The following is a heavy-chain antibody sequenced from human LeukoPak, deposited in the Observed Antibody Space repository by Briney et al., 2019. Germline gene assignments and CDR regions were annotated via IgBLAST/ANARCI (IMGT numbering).Heavy chain of an antibody. D-gene: IGHD3-3*01. Sequence: PGGSLRLSCAASGFIFSNYIINWVRQAPGKGLEWVSSITNSSRYTYYADSVRGRFTISRDNAKNSVYRQMNSLRAEDTAVYYCARSYEGSGFSDWGQGTLVTVSS. J-gene: IGHJ4*02. V-gene: IGHV3-21*01. CDR3: ARSYEGSGFSD. CDR1: GFIFSNYI. CDR2: ITNSSRYT.